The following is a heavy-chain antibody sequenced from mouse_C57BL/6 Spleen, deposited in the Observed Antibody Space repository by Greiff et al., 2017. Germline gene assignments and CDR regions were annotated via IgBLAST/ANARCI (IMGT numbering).Heavy chain of an antibody. CDR3: AREDYGYDERFAY. V-gene: IGHV1-81*01. Sequence: QVQLQQSGAELARPGASVKLSCKASGYTFTSYGISWVKQRTGQGLEWIGEIYPRSGNTYYNEKFKGKATLTADKSSSTAYMERRSLTSEDSAVYFCAREDYGYDERFAYWGQGTLVTVSA. CDR1: GYTFTSYG. CDR2: IYPRSGNT. D-gene: IGHD2-2*01. J-gene: IGHJ3*01.